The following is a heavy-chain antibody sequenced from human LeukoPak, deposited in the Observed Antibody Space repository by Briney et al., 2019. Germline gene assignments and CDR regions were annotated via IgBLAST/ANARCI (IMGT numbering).Heavy chain of an antibody. J-gene: IGHJ4*02. V-gene: IGHV3-15*01. Sequence: GGSLRLSCAASGFTFSGSAMHWVRQASGKGLEWVGRIKSKTDGGTTDYAAPVKGRFTISRDDSKNTLYLQMNSLKTEDTAVYYCTVDPPSRIRDIVVVPAAYDWGQGTLVTVSS. D-gene: IGHD2-2*01. CDR2: IKSKTDGGTT. CDR3: TVDPPSRIRDIVVVPAAYD. CDR1: GFTFSGSA.